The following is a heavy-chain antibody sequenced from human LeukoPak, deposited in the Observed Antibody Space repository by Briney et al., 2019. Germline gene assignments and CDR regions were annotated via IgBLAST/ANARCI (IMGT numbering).Heavy chain of an antibody. CDR2: IVVGSGNT. D-gene: IGHD6-13*01. J-gene: IGHJ5*02. Sequence: SVKVSCKASGFTFTSSAVQWVRQARGQRLEWIGWIVVGSGNTNCAQKLQGRVTMTTDTSTSTAYMELRSLRSDDTAVYYCARDRTAAASGFDPWGQGTLVTVSS. CDR3: ARDRTAAASGFDP. V-gene: IGHV1-58*01. CDR1: GFTFTSSA.